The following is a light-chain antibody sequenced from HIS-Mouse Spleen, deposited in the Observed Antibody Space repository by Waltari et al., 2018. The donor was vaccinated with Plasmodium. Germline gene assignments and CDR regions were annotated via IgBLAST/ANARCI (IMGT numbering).Light chain of an antibody. CDR3: QQYYSTPPYT. V-gene: IGKV4-1*01. CDR1: QSVLYSSNNKNY. Sequence: DLVMTQSPDSLAVSLGERATINSKSSQSVLYSSNNKNYLAWYQQKPGQPPKLLIYWASTREAGVPDRFSGSGSGTDFTLTISSLQAEDVAVYYCQQYYSTPPYTFGQGTKLEIK. J-gene: IGKJ2*01. CDR2: WAS.